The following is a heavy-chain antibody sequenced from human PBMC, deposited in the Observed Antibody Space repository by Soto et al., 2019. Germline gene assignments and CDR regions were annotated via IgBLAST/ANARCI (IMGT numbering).Heavy chain of an antibody. CDR3: ARMGDVSYYYYGMDV. CDR2: INGYNGNT. J-gene: IGHJ6*02. CDR1: GYTFTRSG. D-gene: IGHD3-16*01. Sequence: QVQLVQSGAEVKKPGASVKVSCKASGYTFTRSGIIWVRQAPGQGLEWMGWINGYNGNTNYTQKIQGRITMTTDTPTSTAYMELRSLRSDDTAVYYCARMGDVSYYYYGMDVWGQGTTVIVSS. V-gene: IGHV1-18*01.